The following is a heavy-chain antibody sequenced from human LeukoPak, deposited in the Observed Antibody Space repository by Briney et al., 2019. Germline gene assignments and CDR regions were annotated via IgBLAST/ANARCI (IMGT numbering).Heavy chain of an antibody. V-gene: IGHV4-4*01. D-gene: IGHD2-2*01. CDR2: IYHSGST. CDR1: GGSISSSNW. CDR3: ARDGEGSSTSPTFFDY. J-gene: IGHJ4*02. Sequence: SGTLSLTCAVSGGSISSSNWWSWDRQPPGKGLEWIGEIYHSGSTNYNPSLKSRVTISVDKSKNQFSLKLSSVTAADTAVYCCARDGEGSSTSPTFFDYWGQGTLVTVSS.